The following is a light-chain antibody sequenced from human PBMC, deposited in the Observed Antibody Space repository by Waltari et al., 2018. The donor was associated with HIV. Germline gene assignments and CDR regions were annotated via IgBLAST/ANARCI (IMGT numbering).Light chain of an antibody. CDR3: SAWDSSLSAWV. Sequence: QAGLSQPPSVSKGLRQTATLPCTGNSNNVGYPGAAWLQQHQGHPPKLLSYRNNNRPSGISERLSASRSGNTASLTITGLQPEDEADYYCSAWDSSLSAWVFGGGTKLTVL. CDR1: SNNVGYPG. J-gene: IGLJ3*02. V-gene: IGLV10-54*01. CDR2: RNN.